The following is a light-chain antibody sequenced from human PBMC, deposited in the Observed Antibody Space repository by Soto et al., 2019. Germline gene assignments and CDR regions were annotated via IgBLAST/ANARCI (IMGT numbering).Light chain of an antibody. Sequence: EIVLTQSPDTLSFSPGERATLSCRASQNFGSNYLAWYQQKRGQAPRFLIYGASSRATGIPDRFSGSGSGTDFTLTISSLEPEDFAVYYCQQRADWPATFGPGTKV. CDR3: QQRADWPAT. J-gene: IGKJ3*01. CDR1: QNFGSNY. V-gene: IGKV3D-20*02. CDR2: GAS.